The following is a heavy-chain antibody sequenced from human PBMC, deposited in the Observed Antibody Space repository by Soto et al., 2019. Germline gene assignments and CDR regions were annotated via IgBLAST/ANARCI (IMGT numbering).Heavy chain of an antibody. CDR1: GGSFSGYY. Sequence: PSETLSLTCAVYGGSFSGYYWSWIRQPPGKGLEWIGEINHSGSTNYNPSLKSRVTISVDTSKNQFSLKLSSVTAADTAVYYCARGRSSTLIYYYYYGMDVWGQGTTVTVSS. CDR3: ARGRSSTLIYYYYYGMDV. D-gene: IGHD3-10*01. CDR2: INHSGST. J-gene: IGHJ6*02. V-gene: IGHV4-34*01.